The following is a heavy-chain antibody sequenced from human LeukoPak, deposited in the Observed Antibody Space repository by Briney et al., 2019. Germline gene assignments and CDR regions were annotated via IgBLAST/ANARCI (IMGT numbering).Heavy chain of an antibody. CDR2: IYPGDSDT. D-gene: IGHD3-16*01. Sequence: GESLKISCKGSGYSFTSYWIGWVRQMPGKGLEWMGIIYPGDSDTRYSPSFQGQVTISADKSISTAYLQWSSLKASDTAMYYCATQRTCDYVWGSPPGAFDIWGQGTMVTVSS. V-gene: IGHV5-51*01. J-gene: IGHJ3*02. CDR3: ATQRTCDYVWGSPPGAFDI. CDR1: GYSFTSYW.